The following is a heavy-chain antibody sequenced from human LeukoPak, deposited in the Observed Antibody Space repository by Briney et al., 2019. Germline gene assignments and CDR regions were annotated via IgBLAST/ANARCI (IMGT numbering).Heavy chain of an antibody. V-gene: IGHV4-39*07. CDR2: VNLQGST. Sequence: KASETLSLTCTVSGGSVSSSGYYWDWVRQPPGKGLEWIGEVNLQGSTNYNPSLMRRVAISVDTSANHVSLQLTSVTAADTAVYYCAREGGPYRPLDYSGQGTLVTVSS. CDR1: GGSVSSSGYY. J-gene: IGHJ4*02. CDR3: AREGGPYRPLDY.